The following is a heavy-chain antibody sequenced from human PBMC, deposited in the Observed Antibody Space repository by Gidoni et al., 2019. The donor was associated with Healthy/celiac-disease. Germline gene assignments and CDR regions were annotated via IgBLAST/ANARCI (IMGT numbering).Heavy chain of an antibody. J-gene: IGHJ5*02. CDR1: GFTFSSYA. V-gene: IGHV3-30-3*01. CDR2: ISYDGSNK. Sequence: QVQLVESGGGVVQPGRSLRLSCAASGFTFSSYAMHWVRQAPGKGLEWVAVISYDGSNKYYADSVKGRFTISRDNSKNTLYLQMNSLRAEDTAVYYCARDRRQWLEQGGGWFDPWGQGTLVTVSS. CDR3: ARDRRQWLEQGGGWFDP. D-gene: IGHD6-19*01.